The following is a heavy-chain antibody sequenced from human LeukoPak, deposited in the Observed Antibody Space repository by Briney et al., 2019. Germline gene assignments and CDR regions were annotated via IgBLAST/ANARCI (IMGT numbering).Heavy chain of an antibody. CDR2: IRYGGSNK. J-gene: IGHJ5*02. CDR1: GFTFSSYG. CDR3: GYGDYRAPNWFDP. V-gene: IGHV3-30*02. D-gene: IGHD4-17*01. Sequence: GGSLRLSCAASGFTFSSYGMHWVRQAPGKGLEWVAFIRYGGSNKYYADSVKGRFTISRDNSKNTLYLQMNSLRAEDTAVYYCGYGDYRAPNWFDPWGQGTLVTVSS.